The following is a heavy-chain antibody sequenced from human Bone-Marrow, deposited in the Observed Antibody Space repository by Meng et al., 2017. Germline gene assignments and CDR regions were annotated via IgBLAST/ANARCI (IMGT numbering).Heavy chain of an antibody. CDR2: IIPIFGTA. D-gene: IGHD1-1*01. J-gene: IGHJ4*02. V-gene: IGHV1-69*01. Sequence: QWQRVRSGAGVKKPGSSVKVSCKASGGTFSSYAISWVRQAPGQGLEWMGGIIPIFGTANYAQKFQGRVTITADESTSTAYMELSSLRSEDTAVYYCARNNWNDVVTPFDYWGQGTLVTVSS. CDR3: ARNNWNDVVTPFDY. CDR1: GGTFSSYA.